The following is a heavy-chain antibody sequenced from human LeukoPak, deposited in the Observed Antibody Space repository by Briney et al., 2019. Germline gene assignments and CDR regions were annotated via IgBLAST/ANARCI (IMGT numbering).Heavy chain of an antibody. V-gene: IGHV3-53*01. CDR1: GFTVGSNY. Sequence: GGSLRLSCAASGFTVGSNYMSWVRQAPGKTLEWVSVIYTSGNTYYADSVKGRFTISRDNSKNTLYLQMNSLRAEDTAVYYCARVPDGYNLGTYFDPWGQGTLDTVSS. CDR3: ARVPDGYNLGTYFDP. CDR2: IYTSGNT. D-gene: IGHD5-24*01. J-gene: IGHJ5*02.